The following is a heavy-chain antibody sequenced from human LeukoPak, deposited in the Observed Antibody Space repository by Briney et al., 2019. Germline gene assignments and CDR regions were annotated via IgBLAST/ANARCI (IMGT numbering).Heavy chain of an antibody. J-gene: IGHJ4*02. CDR1: GFTFSSYA. D-gene: IGHD5-18*01. CDR3: ARGVGYSPAPDY. Sequence: PGGSLRLSCAASGFTFSSYAMSWVRQAPGKGLEWVSSISGSGGSTYYADSVKGRFTISRDNSKNSLYLQMNSLRAEDTAVYYCARGVGYSPAPDYWGQGTLVTVSS. V-gene: IGHV3-23*01. CDR2: ISGSGGST.